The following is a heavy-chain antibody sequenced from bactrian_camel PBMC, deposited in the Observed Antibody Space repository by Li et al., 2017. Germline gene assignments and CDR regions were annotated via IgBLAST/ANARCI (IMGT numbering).Heavy chain of an antibody. CDR1: RYPRQGSC. J-gene: IGHJ6*01. CDR2: LYDDGIT. CDR3: AMDLGERSGSSWRSDFGY. V-gene: IGHV3S6*01. Sequence: VQLVESGGGSVQAGGSLTLSCAGARYPRQGSCMAWFRQTSDKGRERVATLYDDGITEYLDSVKGRFIISRDNAKNTLTLQLNSLKTEDSAMYVCAMDLGERSGSSWRSDFGYWGQGTQVTVS. D-gene: IGHD6*01.